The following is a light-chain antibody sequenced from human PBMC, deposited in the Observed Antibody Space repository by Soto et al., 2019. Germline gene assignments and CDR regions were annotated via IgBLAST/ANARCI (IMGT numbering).Light chain of an antibody. CDR2: GAS. CDR3: QQHNSWPRT. V-gene: IGKV3-15*01. J-gene: IGKJ1*01. CDR1: QTVSIN. Sequence: EIVMTQSPATLSVSPGERATLSCRASQTVSINLAWYQQKPGQAPRLLIYGASTRATGIPARFSGSGSGTEFTLTISSLQSEDFAVYYCQQHNSWPRTFGQGTKV.